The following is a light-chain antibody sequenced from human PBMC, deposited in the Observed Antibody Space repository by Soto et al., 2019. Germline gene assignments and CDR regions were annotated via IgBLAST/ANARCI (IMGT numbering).Light chain of an antibody. CDR3: QKYNSAPRT. CDR1: QGISNY. V-gene: IGKV1-27*01. Sequence: EIQITQSPSSLSASVGDRGIITCRASQGISNYLAWFQQKPGKAPKLLIYAASTLQSGVPSRFSGSGSGKDFTITRSGLQPEDVANYYCQKYNSAPRTFGQGTKLEIK. CDR2: AAS. J-gene: IGKJ2*01.